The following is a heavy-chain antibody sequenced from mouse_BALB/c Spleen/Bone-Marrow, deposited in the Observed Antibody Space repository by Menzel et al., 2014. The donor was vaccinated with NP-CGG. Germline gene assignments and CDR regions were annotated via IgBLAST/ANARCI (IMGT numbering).Heavy chain of an antibody. D-gene: IGHD1-1*01. Sequence: VQLKESGGGLVQPGGSLRLSCATSGFTFTDYYMSWVRQPPGKALEWLGSIRNKSNGYTTEYSASVKGRFTISRDKSQSILYLQMNTLRAEDSATYYCARDYYGNIYAMDYWGQGTSVTVSS. J-gene: IGHJ4*01. CDR1: GFTFTDYY. CDR2: IRNKSNGYTT. CDR3: ARDYYGNIYAMDY. V-gene: IGHV7-3*02.